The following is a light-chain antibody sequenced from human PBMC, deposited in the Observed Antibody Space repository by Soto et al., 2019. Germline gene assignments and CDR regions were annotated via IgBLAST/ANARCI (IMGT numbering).Light chain of an antibody. CDR3: SSYTSTSTFYV. V-gene: IGLV2-14*01. Sequence: QSVLTQPASVSGSPGQSITISCTGTNTDVDGYNYVSWYQQYPGKAPKLMISDVSTRPSGVSNRFSGSKSGNTASLTISGLQAEDEADYYCSSYTSTSTFYVFGTGTKLTVL. J-gene: IGLJ1*01. CDR2: DVS. CDR1: NTDVDGYNY.